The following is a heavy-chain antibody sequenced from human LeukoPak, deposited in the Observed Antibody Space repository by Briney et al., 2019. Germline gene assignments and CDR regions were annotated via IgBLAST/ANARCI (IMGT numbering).Heavy chain of an antibody. Sequence: EGSLRLSCAASGFTFSSHAMSWVRRAPGKGLEWVSTISESGGSTYYADSVKGRFTISRDNSKDTLYLQMNSLGAADTAVYYCAKALGLRYYFNYWGPGTLVTVSS. CDR2: ISESGGST. J-gene: IGHJ4*02. CDR1: GFTFSSHA. V-gene: IGHV3-23*01. CDR3: AKALGLRYYFNY.